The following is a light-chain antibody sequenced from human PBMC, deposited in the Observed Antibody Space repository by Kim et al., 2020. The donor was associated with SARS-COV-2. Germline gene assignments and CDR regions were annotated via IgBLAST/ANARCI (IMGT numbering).Light chain of an antibody. CDR1: DIGTKS. V-gene: IGLV3-21*04. J-gene: IGLJ2*01. CDR2: YNT. Sequence: APGKTGRITCGGNDIGTKSVHGYQARPGQAPVMVIYYNTDRPSGIPERVSGSNSGNTATLTISGVEAGDEADYYCQVWDRSSDYVFFGGGTKLTVL. CDR3: QVWDRSSDYVF.